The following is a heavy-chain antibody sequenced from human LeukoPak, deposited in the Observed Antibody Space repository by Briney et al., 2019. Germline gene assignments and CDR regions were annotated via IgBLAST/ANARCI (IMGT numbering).Heavy chain of an antibody. D-gene: IGHD3-3*01. V-gene: IGHV1-69*13. CDR3: ARGSPLRFLEWLWGGYFDY. J-gene: IGHJ4*02. CDR1: GYTFTSYY. Sequence: SVKVSCKASGYTFTSYYMHWVRQAPGQGLEWMGGIIPIFGTANYAQKFQGRVTITADESTSTAYMELSSLRSEDTAVYYCARGSPLRFLEWLWGGYFDYWGQGTLVTVSS. CDR2: IIPIFGTA.